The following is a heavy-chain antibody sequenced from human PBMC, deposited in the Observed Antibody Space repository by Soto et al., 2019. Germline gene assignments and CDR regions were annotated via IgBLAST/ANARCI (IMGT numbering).Heavy chain of an antibody. Sequence: ASVKVSCKASGYTFTSYAMHWVRQAPGQGLEWMGIINPSGGSTSYAQKFQGRVTMTRDTSTSTVYMELSSLRSEDTAVYYCAREDWTHAFDIWGQGTMVTVSS. V-gene: IGHV1-46*01. CDR2: INPSGGST. CDR3: AREDWTHAFDI. CDR1: GYTFTSYA. D-gene: IGHD1-1*01. J-gene: IGHJ3*02.